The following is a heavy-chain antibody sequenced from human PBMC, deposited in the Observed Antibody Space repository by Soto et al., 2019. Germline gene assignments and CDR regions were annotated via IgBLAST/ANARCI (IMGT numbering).Heavy chain of an antibody. CDR3: GKGVNDRAIFGVVKGGGYFQH. D-gene: IGHD3-3*01. Sequence: EVQLLESGGGLVQPGGSLRLSCAASGFTFSSYAMIWVRQAPGKGLEWVSAIRGSGGSTYYADSVKGRFTIPRDNSKNTLYLQMNGLRAEETAVYYCGKGVNDRAIFGVVKGGGYFQHWGQGTLVTVSS. J-gene: IGHJ1*01. V-gene: IGHV3-23*01. CDR2: IRGSGGST. CDR1: GFTFSSYA.